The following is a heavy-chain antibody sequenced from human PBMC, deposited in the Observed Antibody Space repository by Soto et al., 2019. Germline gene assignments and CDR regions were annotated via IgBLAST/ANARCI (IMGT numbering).Heavy chain of an antibody. D-gene: IGHD3-16*02. CDR3: ARVREDMITFGGVIVRMDV. Sequence: GASVKVSCKASGYTFTSYGISWVRQAPGQGLEWMGWISAYNGNTNYAQKLQGRVTMTTDTSTSTAYMELRSLRSDDTAVYYCARVREDMITFGGVIVRMDVWGQGTTVTVSS. CDR1: GYTFTSYG. J-gene: IGHJ6*02. V-gene: IGHV1-18*01. CDR2: ISAYNGNT.